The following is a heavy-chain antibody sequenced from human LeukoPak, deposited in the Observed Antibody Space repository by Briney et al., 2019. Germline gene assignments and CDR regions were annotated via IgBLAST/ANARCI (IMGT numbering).Heavy chain of an antibody. V-gene: IGHV3-7*01. D-gene: IGHD3-16*01. CDR1: GFTFSDSW. J-gene: IGHJ6*02. Sequence: PGGSLRLSCAASGFTFSDSWMSWVLQAPGKGLEWVANMNQDGSEKDYVDSVKGRFTISRDNARNSLYLQMGSLRAEDTAVYYCATYTHWVAGDVWGQGTTVTVSS. CDR3: ATYTHWVAGDV. CDR2: MNQDGSEK.